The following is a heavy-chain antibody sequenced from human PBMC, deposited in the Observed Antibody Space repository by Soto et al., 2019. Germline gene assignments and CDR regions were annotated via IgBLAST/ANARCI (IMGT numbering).Heavy chain of an antibody. Sequence: ASVKVSCKASGYTFTGYYMHRVRQAPGQGLEWMGWINPNSGGTNYAQKFQGWVTMTRDTSISTAYMELSRLRSDDTAVYYCAREPYSSSSVYYYYGMDVWGQGTTVTVSS. CDR1: GYTFTGYY. J-gene: IGHJ6*02. CDR3: AREPYSSSSVYYYYGMDV. CDR2: INPNSGGT. D-gene: IGHD6-6*01. V-gene: IGHV1-2*04.